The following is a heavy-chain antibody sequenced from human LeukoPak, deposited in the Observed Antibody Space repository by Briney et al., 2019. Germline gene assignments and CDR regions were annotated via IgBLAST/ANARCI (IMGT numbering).Heavy chain of an antibody. D-gene: IGHD2-2*01. V-gene: IGHV3-23*01. Sequence: GGSLRLSCAASGFTFSNYAMSWVRQAPGKGLEWVSAISGSGGSTYYADSVKGRFTISRDNSKNTLYLQMNSLRAEDTALYYCAKSGRYCSSTSCFYWGQGTLVTVSS. J-gene: IGHJ4*02. CDR2: ISGSGGST. CDR1: GFTFSNYA. CDR3: AKSGRYCSSTSCFY.